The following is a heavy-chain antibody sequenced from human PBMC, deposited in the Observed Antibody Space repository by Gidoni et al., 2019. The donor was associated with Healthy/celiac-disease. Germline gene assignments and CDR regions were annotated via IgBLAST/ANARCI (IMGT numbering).Heavy chain of an antibody. CDR2: ISSSSSYT. J-gene: IGHJ6*02. CDR1: GFTFSAYY. Sequence: QVQLVESGGGLVKPGGSLRLSCAASGFTFSAYYMSWIRQAPGKGLEWVSYISSSSSYTNYADSVKGRFTISRDNAKNSLYLQMNSLRAEDTAVYYCARDRGVTTYSVSYYGMDVWGQGTTVTVSS. D-gene: IGHD4-17*01. CDR3: ARDRGVTTYSVSYYGMDV. V-gene: IGHV3-11*06.